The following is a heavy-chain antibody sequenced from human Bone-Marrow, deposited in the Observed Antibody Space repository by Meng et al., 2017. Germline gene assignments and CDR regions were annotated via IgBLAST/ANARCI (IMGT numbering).Heavy chain of an antibody. D-gene: IGHD6-19*01. CDR3: ARMTVAGTYFDY. J-gene: IGHJ4*02. CDR1: GFTFSSYA. V-gene: IGHV3-23*01. Sequence: GGSLRLSCAASGFTFSSYAMSWVRQAPGKGLEWVSAISGSGGSTYYADSVKGRFTISRDNSKNTLYLQMNSLRAEDTAVYYCARMTVAGTYFDYWGQGTLVTVSS. CDR2: ISGSGGST.